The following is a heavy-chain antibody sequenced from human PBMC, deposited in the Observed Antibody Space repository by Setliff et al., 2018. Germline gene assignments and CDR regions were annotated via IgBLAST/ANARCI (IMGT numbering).Heavy chain of an antibody. CDR2: IIPRFATA. V-gene: IGHV1-46*01. CDR3: ARAGGSYYY. CDR1: GYTFTSYY. D-gene: IGHD1-26*01. Sequence: ASVKVSCKASGYTFTSYYMHWVRQAPGQGLEWMGEIIPRFATANYAQKFQGRVTMTRDTSTSTVYMELSSLRSEDTAVYYCARAGGSYYYWGQGTLVTVSS. J-gene: IGHJ4*02.